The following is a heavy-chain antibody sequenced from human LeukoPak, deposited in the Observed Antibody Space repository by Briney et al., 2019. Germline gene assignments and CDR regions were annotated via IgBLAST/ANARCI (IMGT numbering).Heavy chain of an antibody. CDR1: GFTVSSNY. D-gene: IGHD5-18*01. Sequence: GGSLRLSCAASGFTVSSNYMSWVRQAPGKGLEWFSVIYSGGSTYYADSVKGRFTISRDNSKNTLYLQMNSLRAEDTAVYYCARGELDTAMATYLDYWGQGTLVTVSS. CDR3: ARGELDTAMATYLDY. CDR2: IYSGGST. J-gene: IGHJ4*02. V-gene: IGHV3-53*01.